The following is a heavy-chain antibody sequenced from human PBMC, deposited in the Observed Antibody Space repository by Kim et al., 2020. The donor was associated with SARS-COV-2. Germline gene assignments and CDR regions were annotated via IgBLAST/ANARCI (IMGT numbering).Heavy chain of an antibody. J-gene: IGHJ3*02. CDR3: AKAYKYYYDSSGRLGAFDI. CDR2: ISYDGSNK. Sequence: GGSLRLSCAASGFTFSSYGMHWVRQAPGKGLEWVAVISYDGSNKHYADSVKGRFTISRDNSKNTLYLQMNSLRAEDTAVYYCAKAYKYYYDSSGRLGAFDIWGQGTMVTVSS. CDR1: GFTFSSYG. D-gene: IGHD3-22*01. V-gene: IGHV3-30*18.